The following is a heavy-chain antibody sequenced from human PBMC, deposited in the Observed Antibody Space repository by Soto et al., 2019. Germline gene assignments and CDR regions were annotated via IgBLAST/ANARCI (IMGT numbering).Heavy chain of an antibody. CDR1: GVSFSCYY. Sequence: SETLSLTCAVYGVSFSCYYLIWIRQPPGKGLEWIGEINHSGSTNYNPSLKSRVTISVDTSKNQFSLKLSSVTAADTAVYYCARVPVDTAMVTRYYYYGMDVWGQGTTVTVSS. CDR2: INHSGST. J-gene: IGHJ6*02. CDR3: ARVPVDTAMVTRYYYYGMDV. V-gene: IGHV4-34*01. D-gene: IGHD5-18*01.